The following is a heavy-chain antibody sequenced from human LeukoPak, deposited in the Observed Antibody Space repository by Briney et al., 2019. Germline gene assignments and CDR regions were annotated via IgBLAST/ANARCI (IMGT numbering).Heavy chain of an antibody. J-gene: IGHJ4*02. D-gene: IGHD5-18*01. CDR1: GGTFSSYA. Sequence: ASVKVSCKASGGTFSSYAISWLRQAPGQGLEWMGGIIPIFGTANYAQKFQGRVTITADESTSTAYMELRSLRSDDTAVYYCARGSSYGFSMGYWGQGTLVTVSS. V-gene: IGHV1-69*13. CDR3: ARGSSYGFSMGY. CDR2: IIPIFGTA.